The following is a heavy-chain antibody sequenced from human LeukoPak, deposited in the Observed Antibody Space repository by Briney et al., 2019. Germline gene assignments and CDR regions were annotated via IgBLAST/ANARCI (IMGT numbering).Heavy chain of an antibody. J-gene: IGHJ5*02. CDR1: GGSISSYY. V-gene: IGHV4-4*07. CDR3: ARSYYYGSGSYRGFDP. Sequence: ASETLSLTCTVSGGSISSYYWSWIRQPAGKGLEWIGRIYTSGSTNYNPSLKSRVTMSVDTSKNQFSLKLSSVTAADTAGYYCARSYYYGSGSYRGFDPWGQGTLVTVSS. D-gene: IGHD3-10*01. CDR2: IYTSGST.